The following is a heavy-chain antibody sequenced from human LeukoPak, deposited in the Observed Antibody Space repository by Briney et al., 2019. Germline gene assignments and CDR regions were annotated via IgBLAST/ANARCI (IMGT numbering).Heavy chain of an antibody. Sequence: ASVKVSCKASGYTFSNYGISWVRQAPGQGLEWMGWISSYNDNTNYAQKLQGRVTMTTDTSTSTAYMELRSLRSDDTAVYYCARSSSVTIPGYYFDYWGQGTLVTVSS. CDR3: ARSSSVTIPGYYFDY. J-gene: IGHJ4*02. V-gene: IGHV1-18*01. CDR2: ISSYNDNT. D-gene: IGHD2-21*01. CDR1: GYTFSNYG.